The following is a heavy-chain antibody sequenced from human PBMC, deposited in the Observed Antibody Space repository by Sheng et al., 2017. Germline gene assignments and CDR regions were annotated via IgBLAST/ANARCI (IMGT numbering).Heavy chain of an antibody. V-gene: IGHV4-34*01. CDR3: ARVRMAFYDSSGYYYGWFDP. Sequence: QVQLQQWGAGLLKPSETLSLTCAVYGGSFSGYYWSWIRQPPGKGLEWIGEINHSGSTNYNPSLKSRVTISVDTSKNQFSLKLSSVTAADTAVYYCARVRMAFYDSSGYYYGWFDPWGQGTLVTVSS. D-gene: IGHD3-22*01. CDR2: INHSGST. J-gene: IGHJ5*02. CDR1: GGSFSGYY.